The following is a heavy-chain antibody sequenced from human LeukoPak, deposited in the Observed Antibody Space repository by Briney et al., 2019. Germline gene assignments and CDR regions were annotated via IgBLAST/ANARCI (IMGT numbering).Heavy chain of an antibody. J-gene: IGHJ4*02. D-gene: IGHD2-8*01. CDR1: GFTFSSYA. CDR3: AKRYSSVLILGGEQAAGDY. Sequence: GGSLRLSCAASGFTFSSYAMSWVRQAPGKGLEWVSAISGSGGSTYYADSVKGRFTISRDNSKNTLYLQMNSLRAEDTAVYYCAKRYSSVLILGGEQAAGDYWGQGTLVTVSS. CDR2: ISGSGGST. V-gene: IGHV3-23*01.